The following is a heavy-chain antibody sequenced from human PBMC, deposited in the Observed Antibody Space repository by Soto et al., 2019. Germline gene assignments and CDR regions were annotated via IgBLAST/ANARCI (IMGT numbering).Heavy chain of an antibody. V-gene: IGHV1-18*01. CDR3: ARVGAVAGLVRDAFDI. CDR1: GYTFTSYG. J-gene: IGHJ3*02. Sequence: ASVKVSCKASGYTFTSYGISWVRQAPGQGLEWMGWISAYNGNTNYAQKLQGRVTMTTDTTTSTAYMELRSLRSDDTAVYYCARVGAVAGLVRDAFDIWGQGTMVTVSS. CDR2: ISAYNGNT. D-gene: IGHD6-19*01.